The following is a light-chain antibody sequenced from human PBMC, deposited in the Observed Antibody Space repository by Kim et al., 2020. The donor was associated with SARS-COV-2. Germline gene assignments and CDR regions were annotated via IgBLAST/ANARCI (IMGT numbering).Light chain of an antibody. CDR1: SLRSYY. CDR2: GKN. J-gene: IGLJ3*02. CDR3: NSRDSSGNHLV. V-gene: IGLV3-19*01. Sequence: ALGQKVRNKGQGYSLRSYYESWYQQKPGPAPVLVIYGKNNRPSGIPDRFSGSSSGNTASLTITGAQAEDEADYYCNSRDSSGNHLVFGGGTQLTVL.